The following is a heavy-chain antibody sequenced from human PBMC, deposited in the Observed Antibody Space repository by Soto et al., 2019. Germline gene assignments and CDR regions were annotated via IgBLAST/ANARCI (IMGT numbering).Heavy chain of an antibody. D-gene: IGHD3-22*01. CDR2: ITPMFGKP. J-gene: IGHJ4*02. CDR1: GGTFSRYT. Sequence: QVQLVQSGAEVKKPGSSVKVSCKASGGTFSRYTITWVRQAPGQGLEWMGGITPMFGKPNYAQKFQGRVTITADASTSTAYMELSSLTSEDTALYYCARDGTLYDSSAYYYLYWGQGTLVTVSS. V-gene: IGHV1-69*01. CDR3: ARDGTLYDSSAYYYLY.